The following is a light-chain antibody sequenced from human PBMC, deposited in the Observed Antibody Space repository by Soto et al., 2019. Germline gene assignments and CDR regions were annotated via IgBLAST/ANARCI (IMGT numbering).Light chain of an antibody. CDR3: AAWDDSINGYV. CDR2: NND. V-gene: IGLV1-44*01. CDR1: TSNIGSNT. Sequence: SVLTQPPSAAGTPGERVTISCSGSTSNIGSNTVKWYQQLPGTAPKLLIYNNDQRPSGVPDRLSGSKSGTSASLAISGLQSEDEADYYCAAWDDSINGYVFGSGTKVTVX. J-gene: IGLJ1*01.